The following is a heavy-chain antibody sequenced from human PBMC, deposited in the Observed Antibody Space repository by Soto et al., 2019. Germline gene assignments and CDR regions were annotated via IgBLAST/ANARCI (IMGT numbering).Heavy chain of an antibody. CDR3: ARRPDYYYGMDV. J-gene: IGHJ6*02. CDR2: IWYDGSNK. Sequence: QVQLVESGGGVVQPGRSLRLSCAASGFTFSSYGMHWVRQAPGKGLEWVAVIWYDGSNKYYADSVKGRFTISRDNSKNPLYLQMNSLRAEDTAVYYCARRPDYYYGMDVWGQGTTVTVSS. V-gene: IGHV3-33*01. CDR1: GFTFSSYG.